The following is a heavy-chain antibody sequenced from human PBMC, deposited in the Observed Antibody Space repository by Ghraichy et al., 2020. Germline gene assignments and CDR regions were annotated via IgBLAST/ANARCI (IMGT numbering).Heavy chain of an antibody. CDR1: GGTFSSYA. D-gene: IGHD1-26*01. Sequence: AVKVSCKASGGTFSSYAISWVRQAPGQGLEWMGGIIPIFGTANYAQKFQGRVTITADESTSTAYMELSSLRSEDTAVYYCARALSGSYYEELYYFDYWGQGTLVTVSS. J-gene: IGHJ4*02. CDR2: IIPIFGTA. CDR3: ARALSGSYYEELYYFDY. V-gene: IGHV1-69*13.